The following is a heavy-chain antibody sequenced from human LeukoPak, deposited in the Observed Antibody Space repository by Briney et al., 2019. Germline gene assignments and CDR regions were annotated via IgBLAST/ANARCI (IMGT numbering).Heavy chain of an antibody. Sequence: GASVKVSCKASGYTFTGYYMHWVRQAPGQGLEWMGWINPNSGGTNYAQKFQGRVTMTRDTSISTAYMELSRLRSDDTAVYYCASVIAVAGTGFDYWGQGTLVTVSS. CDR1: GYTFTGYY. D-gene: IGHD6-19*01. J-gene: IGHJ4*02. CDR2: INPNSGGT. V-gene: IGHV1-2*02. CDR3: ASVIAVAGTGFDY.